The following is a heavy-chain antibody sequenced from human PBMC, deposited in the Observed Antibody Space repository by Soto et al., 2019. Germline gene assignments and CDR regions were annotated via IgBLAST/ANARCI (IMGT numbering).Heavy chain of an antibody. V-gene: IGHV3-11*01. CDR3: ARAYSDAFDI. Sequence: PGGSLRLSCAASGFTFSDYYMTWIRQAPGKGLEWVSYISSSGTGIYYADSMKGRFTISRDNAKKSLYLQMSSLRAEDTVVYYCARAYSDAFDIWGQGTMVT. D-gene: IGHD2-15*01. J-gene: IGHJ3*02. CDR2: ISSSGTGI. CDR1: GFTFSDYY.